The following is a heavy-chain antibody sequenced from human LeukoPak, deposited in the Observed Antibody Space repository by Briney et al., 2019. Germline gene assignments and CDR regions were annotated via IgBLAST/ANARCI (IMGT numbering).Heavy chain of an antibody. CDR2: MSFSGST. CDR1: GGSISSSGYF. D-gene: IGHD6-19*01. CDR3: ARKEQWLPHDAFDI. Sequence: SETLSLTCTVSGGSISSSGYFWGWIRQPPGKGLEWIGSMSFSGSTYYNPSLKSRVTISVDKSKNQFSLNLSSVTAADTAVYYCARKEQWLPHDAFDIWGQGTMVTVSS. J-gene: IGHJ3*02. V-gene: IGHV4-39*01.